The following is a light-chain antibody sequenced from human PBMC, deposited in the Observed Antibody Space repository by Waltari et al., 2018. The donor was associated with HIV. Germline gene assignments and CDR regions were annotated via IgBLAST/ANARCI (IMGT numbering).Light chain of an antibody. Sequence: SYVVNQPPSVSVAPGTTARLTCGGNNIGSKSVHWYQHKPGQAPVLVIYYDSERPSGIPERFSGSDSGNTATLTINRVEAGDEADYYCQVWDSSSEHVVFGGGTKLTVL. J-gene: IGLJ2*01. V-gene: IGLV3-21*04. CDR1: NIGSKS. CDR3: QVWDSSSEHVV. CDR2: YDS.